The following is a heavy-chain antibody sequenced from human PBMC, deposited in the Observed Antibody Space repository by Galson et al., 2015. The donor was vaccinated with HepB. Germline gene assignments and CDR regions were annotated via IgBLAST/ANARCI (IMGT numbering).Heavy chain of an antibody. J-gene: IGHJ3*02. D-gene: IGHD3-9*01. CDR2: IGSKANSYAT. CDR1: GFTFSGSA. CDR3: AKGYFEWYRRGRHVFDI. V-gene: IGHV3-73*01. Sequence: SLRLSCAASGFTFSGSAMHWVRQASGRGLEWVGRIGSKANSYATAYAASVKGRFTISRDDSKNTAYMQMNSLKAEDTAVYYCAKGYFEWYRRGRHVFDIWGQGQMVIVS.